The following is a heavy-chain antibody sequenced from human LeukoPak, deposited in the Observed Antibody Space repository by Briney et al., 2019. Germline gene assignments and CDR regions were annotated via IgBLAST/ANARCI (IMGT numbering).Heavy chain of an antibody. D-gene: IGHD6-13*01. CDR2: IYYSGST. J-gene: IGHJ3*02. V-gene: IGHV4-39*07. CDR3: ARDPVTPIAAAANDAFDI. CDR1: GGSISSSSYY. Sequence: SETLSLTCTVSGGSISSSSYYWGWIRQPPGKGLEWIGSIYYSGSTYYNPSLKSRVTISVDTSKNQFSLKLSSVTAADTAVYYCARDPVTPIAAAANDAFDIWGQGTMVTVSS.